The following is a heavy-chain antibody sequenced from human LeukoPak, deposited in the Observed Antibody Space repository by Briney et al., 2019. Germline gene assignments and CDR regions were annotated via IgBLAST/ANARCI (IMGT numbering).Heavy chain of an antibody. CDR3: AKDMGFELLYYFDY. J-gene: IGHJ4*02. CDR1: GFTFSSYA. Sequence: GGSLRLSCAASGFTFSSYAMSWVRQAPGKGLEWVSGISWNSGSIGYADSVKGRFTISRDNAKNSLYLQMNSLRAEDTALYYCAKDMGFELLYYFDYWGQGTLVTVSS. D-gene: IGHD3-10*01. CDR2: ISWNSGSI. V-gene: IGHV3-9*01.